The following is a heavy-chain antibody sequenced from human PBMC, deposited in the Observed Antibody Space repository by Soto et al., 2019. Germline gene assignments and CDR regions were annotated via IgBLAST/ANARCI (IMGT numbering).Heavy chain of an antibody. V-gene: IGHV3-30*18. CDR3: AKDTVGKFDY. D-gene: IGHD4-17*01. CDR1: GFTFSSYG. J-gene: IGHJ4*02. CDR2: ISYDGSNK. Sequence: QVQLVESGGGVVQPGRSLRLSCAASGFTFSSYGMHWLRQAPGKGLECVAVISYDGSNKYYADSVKGRFTISRDNAKNTLYLQMNSLRAEDTAVYYCAKDTVGKFDYWGQGTLVTVSS.